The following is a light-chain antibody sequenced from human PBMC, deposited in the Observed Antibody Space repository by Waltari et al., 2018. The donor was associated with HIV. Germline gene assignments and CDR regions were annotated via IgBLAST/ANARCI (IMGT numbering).Light chain of an antibody. V-gene: IGLV2-14*01. J-gene: IGLJ2*01. Sequence: PPHPAPGAGFPGTRIPNPVHGTSGTGGGLNYAPWYQQHPGKAPKLMIYDVSKRPSGVSNRFSGSKSGNTASLTISGLQAEDEADYYCSSYTSSSHVVFGGGTKLTVL. CDR3: SSYTSSSHVV. CDR2: DVS. CDR1: SGTGGGLNY.